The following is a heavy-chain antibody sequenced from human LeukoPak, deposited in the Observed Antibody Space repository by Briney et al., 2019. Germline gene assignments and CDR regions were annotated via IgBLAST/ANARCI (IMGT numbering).Heavy chain of an antibody. CDR2: FYHSGST. D-gene: IGHD3-22*01. CDR1: GYSISSGYY. CDR3: ARVYCDSSGYYEGYYFDY. J-gene: IGHJ4*02. Sequence: PSETLSLTCNVSGYSISSGYYWGWIRQPPGKGLQWIAGFYHSGSTYYNPSLKSRVTISVDTSKNQFSLKLSSVTAADTAVYYCARVYCDSSGYYEGYYFDYWGQGTLVTVSS. V-gene: IGHV4-38-2*02.